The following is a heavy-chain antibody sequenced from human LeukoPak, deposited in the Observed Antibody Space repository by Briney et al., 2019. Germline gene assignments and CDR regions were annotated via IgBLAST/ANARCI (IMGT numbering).Heavy chain of an antibody. Sequence: GGSLRLSCAASGFTFSSYAMSWVRQAPGKGLEWVSAISGSGGSTYYADSVKGRLTISRDNSKNTLYLQMNSLRAEDTAVYYCAKVPGIAVAYFDYWGQGTLVTVSS. D-gene: IGHD6-19*01. CDR1: GFTFSSYA. J-gene: IGHJ4*02. V-gene: IGHV3-23*01. CDR2: ISGSGGST. CDR3: AKVPGIAVAYFDY.